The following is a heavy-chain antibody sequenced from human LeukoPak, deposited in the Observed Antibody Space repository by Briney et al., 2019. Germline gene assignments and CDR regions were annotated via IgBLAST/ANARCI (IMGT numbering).Heavy chain of an antibody. CDR2: INPNSGGT. V-gene: IGHV1-2*02. D-gene: IGHD6-13*01. Sequence: ASVKVSCKASGGTFSSYAISWVRQAPGQGLEWMGWINPNSGGTNYAQKFQGRVTMTRDTSISTAYMELSRLRSDDTAVYYCARDRYSSSWPYYFDYWGQGTLVTVSS. J-gene: IGHJ4*02. CDR3: ARDRYSSSWPYYFDY. CDR1: GGTFSSYA.